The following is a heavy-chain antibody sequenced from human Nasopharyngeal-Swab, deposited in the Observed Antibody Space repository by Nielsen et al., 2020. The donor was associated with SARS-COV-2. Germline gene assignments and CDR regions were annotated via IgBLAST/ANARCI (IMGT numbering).Heavy chain of an antibody. V-gene: IGHV3-23*01. Sequence: GGSLRLSCAASGFTFSSYAMSWVRQAPGKGLEWVSAISGSGGSTYYADSVKGRFTISRDNSKNTLYLQMNSLRAEDTAVYYCAKDFVGQQTYYYDGMDVWGQGTTVTVS. CDR1: GFTFSSYA. D-gene: IGHD6-13*01. J-gene: IGHJ6*02. CDR2: ISGSGGST. CDR3: AKDFVGQQTYYYDGMDV.